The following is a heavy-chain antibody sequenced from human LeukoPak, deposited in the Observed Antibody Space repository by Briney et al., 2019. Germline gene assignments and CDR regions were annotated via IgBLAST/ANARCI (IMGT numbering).Heavy chain of an antibody. CDR1: GGSFSGYY. CDR2: VNHSGST. Sequence: SETLSLTCAVYGGSFSGYYWSWIRQPPGKGLEWIGEVNHSGSTNYNPSLKSRVTISVDTSKNQFSLKLSSVTAADTAVYYCARYGSGTMRYWGQGTLVTVSS. J-gene: IGHJ4*02. D-gene: IGHD3-10*01. V-gene: IGHV4-34*01. CDR3: ARYGSGTMRY.